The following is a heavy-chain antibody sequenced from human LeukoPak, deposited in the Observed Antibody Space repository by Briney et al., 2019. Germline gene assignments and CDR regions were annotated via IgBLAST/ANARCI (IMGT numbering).Heavy chain of an antibody. Sequence: KTSETLSLTCTVSGGSIGSSHFYWGWIRQPPGKGLEWIGSIYYSGTTYYNPSLKSRVTISVDMSKNQFSLKLSSVSAADTALYYCASFIGYTSSDAFDIWGQGTMVTVSS. J-gene: IGHJ3*02. D-gene: IGHD6-13*01. CDR2: IYYSGTT. CDR3: ASFIGYTSSDAFDI. V-gene: IGHV4-39*01. CDR1: GGSIGSSHFY.